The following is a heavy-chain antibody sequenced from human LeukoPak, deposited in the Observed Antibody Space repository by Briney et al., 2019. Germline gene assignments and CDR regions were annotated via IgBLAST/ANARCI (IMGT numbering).Heavy chain of an antibody. CDR2: IYHSGST. CDR1: GGSFSGYY. V-gene: IGHV4-34*01. Sequence: PSETLSLTCAVYGGSFSGYYWRWIRQPPGKGLEWIGYIYHSGSTYYNPSLKSRVTISVDRSKNQFSLKLSSVTAADTAVYYCARGDYYDSSGYTIDHWGQGTLVTVSS. D-gene: IGHD3-22*01. J-gene: IGHJ4*02. CDR3: ARGDYYDSSGYTIDH.